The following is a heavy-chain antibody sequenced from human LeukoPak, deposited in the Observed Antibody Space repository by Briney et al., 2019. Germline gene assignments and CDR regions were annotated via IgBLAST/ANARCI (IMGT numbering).Heavy chain of an antibody. CDR2: IYSGGST. Sequence: SGGSLRLSCAASGFTVSNNYISWVRQAPGKGLEWVSVIYSGGSTKYADSVKARFTISRDNSKNTVYLQMNSLRADDTAVYYCARATLDNWGQGTLVTVS. CDR3: ARATLDN. J-gene: IGHJ4*02. V-gene: IGHV3-53*01. CDR1: GFTVSNNY.